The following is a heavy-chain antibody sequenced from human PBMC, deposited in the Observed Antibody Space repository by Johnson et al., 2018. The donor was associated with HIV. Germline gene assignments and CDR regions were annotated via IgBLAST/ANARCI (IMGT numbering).Heavy chain of an antibody. V-gene: IGHV3-30*04. D-gene: IGHD2-15*01. CDR1: GFTFSSYA. CDR3: ARGRVKFARVVVVARPAFDI. J-gene: IGHJ3*02. Sequence: VHLVESGGGVVQPGRSLRLSCAASGFTFSSYAMHWVRQAPGKGLEWVAIISFDGGTKYYADSVKGRFTISRDNSNNTLYLQMNSLRVEDTAVYLCARGRVKFARVVVVARPAFDIWGQGTMVTVSS. CDR2: ISFDGGTK.